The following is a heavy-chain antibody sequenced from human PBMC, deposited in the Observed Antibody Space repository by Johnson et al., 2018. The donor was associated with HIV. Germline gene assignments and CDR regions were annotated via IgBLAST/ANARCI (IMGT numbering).Heavy chain of an antibody. Sequence: VRLVESGGGFIQPGGSLRLSCAASAFTVSSNYMSWVRQAPGKGLEWVSIIYPGGSTYYTDAVQGRFTISSDNSDHTLFLQMNSLRADDPAMYYCALSTSWSIAFDIWGQGTMVTVSS. V-gene: IGHV3-53*01. CDR1: AFTVSSNY. CDR2: IYPGGST. D-gene: IGHD6-13*01. CDR3: ALSTSWSIAFDI. J-gene: IGHJ3*02.